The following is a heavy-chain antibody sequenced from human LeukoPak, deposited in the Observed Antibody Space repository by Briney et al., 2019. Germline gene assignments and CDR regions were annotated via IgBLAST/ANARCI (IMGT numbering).Heavy chain of an antibody. Sequence: SVKVSCTDSGRTFSTYAISWVRQAPGQALEWMGGIIPMFGTANYAQKFQGRVTITADESTSTAYMELSGLRSGDTAVYYCARDPAERLRGASYYYYMDVWGKGTTVTVSS. J-gene: IGHJ6*03. CDR2: IIPMFGTA. CDR1: GRTFSTYA. D-gene: IGHD1-1*01. CDR3: ARDPAERLRGASYYYYMDV. V-gene: IGHV1-69*13.